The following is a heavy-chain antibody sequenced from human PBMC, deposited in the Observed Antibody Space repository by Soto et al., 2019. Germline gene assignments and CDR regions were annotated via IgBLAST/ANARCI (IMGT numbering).Heavy chain of an antibody. J-gene: IGHJ4*02. V-gene: IGHV4-4*02. CDR2: IFHDGTA. Sequence: SETLSLTCAVSGVSISSGNWWTWVRQSPQGGLEYIGEIFHDGTANYYPSFQRRVAMSVDTSKNQFSLRLASVPASDTAIYYCARLVYDTRLDYLYFDFWCQGALVTV. CDR3: ARLVYDTRLDYLYFDF. CDR1: GVSISSGNW. D-gene: IGHD3-16*01.